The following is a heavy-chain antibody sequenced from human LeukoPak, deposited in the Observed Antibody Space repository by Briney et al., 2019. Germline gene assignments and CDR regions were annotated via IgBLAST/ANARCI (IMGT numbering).Heavy chain of an antibody. CDR2: IYYSGST. Sequence: SETLSLTCSVSGGSITSRNYYWGWIRQPPGRGLEWIGSIYYSGSTYYNPSLKSRVTISVDTSKNQFSLKLSSVTAADTAVYYCARRNNWNGYYWGQGTLVTVSS. V-gene: IGHV4-39*01. J-gene: IGHJ4*02. CDR1: GGSITSRNYY. D-gene: IGHD1-1*01. CDR3: ARRNNWNGYY.